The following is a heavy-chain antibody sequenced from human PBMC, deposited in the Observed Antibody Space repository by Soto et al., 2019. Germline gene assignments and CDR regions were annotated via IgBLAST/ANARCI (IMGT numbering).Heavy chain of an antibody. CDR1: GGSISSGGYY. J-gene: IGHJ4*02. CDR2: IYYSGST. V-gene: IGHV4-31*03. Sequence: PSETLSLTCTVSGGSISSGGYYWSWIRQHPGKGLEWIGYIYYSGSTYYHPSLKSRVTISVDKSKSQFSLYLTSVTAADTAVYYCARGASRYNISSDYFDYWGQGTL. D-gene: IGHD6-6*01. CDR3: ARGASRYNISSDYFDY.